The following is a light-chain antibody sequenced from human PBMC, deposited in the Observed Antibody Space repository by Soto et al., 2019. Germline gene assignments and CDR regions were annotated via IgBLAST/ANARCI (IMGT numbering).Light chain of an antibody. J-gene: IGLJ1*01. CDR1: SSDVGGYDY. CDR2: EVS. CDR3: SSYVGTNSYV. Sequence: QSALTQPPSASGSPGQSVTISCTGTSSDVGGYDYVSWYKQHPGKAPKLMIYEVSKRPSGVPDRFSGSKSGNTAALTVSGLQAEDEAGYYCSSYVGTNSYVFGTGTKLTVL. V-gene: IGLV2-8*01.